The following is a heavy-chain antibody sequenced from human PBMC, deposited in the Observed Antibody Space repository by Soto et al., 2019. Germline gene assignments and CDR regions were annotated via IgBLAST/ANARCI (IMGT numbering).Heavy chain of an antibody. J-gene: IGHJ1*01. D-gene: IGHD6-13*01. V-gene: IGHV3-9*01. CDR2: INWNSGSI. CDR3: VKDESINWYSGHFRH. CDR1: GFTFDDYA. Sequence: EVQLVESGGGLVQTGRSLRLSCAASGFTFDDYAIHWVRQVPGKGLEWVSGINWNSGSIGYADSVKGRFAISRDNAKNSLHLQMNSLRAEDTAFYYCVKDESINWYSGHFRHWGQGTLVTVSS.